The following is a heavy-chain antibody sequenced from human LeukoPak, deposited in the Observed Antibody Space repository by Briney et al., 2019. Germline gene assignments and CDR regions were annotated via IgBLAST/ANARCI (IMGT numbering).Heavy chain of an antibody. CDR2: INHSGST. J-gene: IGHJ4*02. D-gene: IGHD3-10*01. CDR1: GGSFSGYY. CDR3: ARLPYYYGSGSYNYSYFDY. V-gene: IGHV4-34*01. Sequence: SETLSLTCAVYGGSFSGYYWSWIRQPPGKGLEWIGEINHSGSTSYNPSLKSRVTISLDTSKNQFSLRLSSVTAADTAVYFCARLPYYYGSGSYNYSYFDYWGQGTLVTVSS.